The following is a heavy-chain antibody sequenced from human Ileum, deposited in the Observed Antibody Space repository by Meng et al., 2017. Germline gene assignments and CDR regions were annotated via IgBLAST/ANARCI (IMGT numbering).Heavy chain of an antibody. D-gene: IGHD4-23*01. CDR3: ARHGGYYQGF. CDR1: SGSITSDTY. Sequence: QVPLQGSGPGLVKPSGTLSLTCPVSSGSITSDTYWSWVRLPPGKGLEWIGQISHSGSTFYNPSLKSRVTMSVDKSKSQFSLMLTSVTAADTAVYYCARHGGYYQGFWGQGTLVTVSS. V-gene: IGHV4-4*02. J-gene: IGHJ4*02. CDR2: ISHSGST.